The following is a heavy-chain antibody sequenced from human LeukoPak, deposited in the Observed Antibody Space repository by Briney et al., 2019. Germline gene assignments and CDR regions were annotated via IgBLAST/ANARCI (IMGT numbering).Heavy chain of an antibody. CDR1: GYTFTSYG. Sequence: EASVKVSCKASGYTFTSYGISWVRRAPGQGLEWMGWISAYNGNTNYAQKLQGRVTMTTDTSTSTAYMELRSLRSDDTAVYYCAREYSSGSVWFDPWGQGTLVTVSS. J-gene: IGHJ5*02. D-gene: IGHD6-19*01. V-gene: IGHV1-18*01. CDR3: AREYSSGSVWFDP. CDR2: ISAYNGNT.